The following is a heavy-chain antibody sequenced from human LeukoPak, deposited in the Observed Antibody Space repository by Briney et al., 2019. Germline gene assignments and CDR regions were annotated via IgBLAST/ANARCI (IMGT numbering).Heavy chain of an antibody. Sequence: PSETLSLTCAVYGGSFSGYYWNWIRQPPGKGLEWIGESNHSGSTNYNPSLKSRVTISVDTSKKQFSLRLTSATAADTAVYYCARITWDASGAWDFDIWGQGTMVTVSS. V-gene: IGHV4-34*01. J-gene: IGHJ3*02. CDR3: ARITWDASGAWDFDI. CDR1: GGSFSGYY. CDR2: SNHSGST. D-gene: IGHD3-10*01.